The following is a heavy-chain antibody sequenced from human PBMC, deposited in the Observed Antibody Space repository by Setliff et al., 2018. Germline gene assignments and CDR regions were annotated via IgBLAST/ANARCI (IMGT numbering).Heavy chain of an antibody. D-gene: IGHD2-8*01. CDR2: ISAYTGNT. V-gene: IGHV1-18*01. Sequence: GASVKVSCKASGYTFTNYGINWVRQAPGQGLEWMGWISAYTGNTNYAQKLQGRVSVTTDTSTSTAYMELRSLTSDDTAVYYCSRLVRYCTTTTCQRASGAEFWGQGTLVTVSS. CDR3: SRLVRYCTTTTCQRASGAEF. CDR1: GYTFTNYG. J-gene: IGHJ4*02.